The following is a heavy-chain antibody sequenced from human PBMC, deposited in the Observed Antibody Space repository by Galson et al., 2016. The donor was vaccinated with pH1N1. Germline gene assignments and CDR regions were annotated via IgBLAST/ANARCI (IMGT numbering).Heavy chain of an antibody. D-gene: IGHD3-9*01. CDR2: INIKTGNP. J-gene: IGHJ3*02. Sequence: SVKVSCKASGFTFSNHGINWVRQAPGQGLEWMGWINIKTGNPTYTQGFTGRFVFSFDTSVNTAYLQINSLKADDTAVYYCARETPSPSPTVLRYFDWSRGLSAFDMWGRGTLVTVSS. CDR1: GFTFSNHG. CDR3: ARETPSPSPTVLRYFDWSRGLSAFDM. V-gene: IGHV7-4-1*02.